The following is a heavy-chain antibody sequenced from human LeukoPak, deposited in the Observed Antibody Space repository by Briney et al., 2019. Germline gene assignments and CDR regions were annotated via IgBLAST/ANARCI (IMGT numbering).Heavy chain of an antibody. D-gene: IGHD3-9*01. CDR3: ARRDDWSDFDY. V-gene: IGHV3-48*01. CDR1: GFTFSSYS. J-gene: IGHJ4*02. CDR2: ISSSSSTI. Sequence: GGSLRLSCAAPGFTFSSYSMNWVRQAPGKGLEWVSYISSSSSTIYYADSVKGRFTISRDNAKNSLYLQMNSLRAEDTAVYYCARRDDWSDFDYWGQGTLVTVSS.